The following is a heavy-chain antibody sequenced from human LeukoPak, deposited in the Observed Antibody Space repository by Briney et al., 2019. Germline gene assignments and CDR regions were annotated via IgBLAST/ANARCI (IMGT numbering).Heavy chain of an antibody. D-gene: IGHD3-22*01. CDR1: GFTFSSYA. CDR3: AKGLEYYYDSSGYYYELSFDY. Sequence: GGSLRLSCAASGFTFSSYAMSWVRQAPGKGLEWVSAISGSGGSTYYADSVKGRFTISRDNSKNTLYLQMNSLRAEDTAVYYCAKGLEYYYDSSGYYYELSFDYWGQGTLVTVSS. J-gene: IGHJ4*02. V-gene: IGHV3-23*01. CDR2: ISGSGGST.